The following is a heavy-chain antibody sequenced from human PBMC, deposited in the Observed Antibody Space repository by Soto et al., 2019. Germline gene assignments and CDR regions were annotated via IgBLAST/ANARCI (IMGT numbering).Heavy chain of an antibody. J-gene: IGHJ1*01. CDR2: IYHSGRP. CDR3: ARDGPRHIVGH. Sequence: QVQLQESGPGLVKPSGTLSLICAVSGGSISSVNWWSWLRQSPGKGLEWIGEIYHSGRPNYNPSLKSRVTISVDQSENHFSLTLSSVTAADTAMYYCARDGPRHIVGHWGQGTLVTVSS. CDR1: GGSISSVNW. D-gene: IGHD2-21*01. V-gene: IGHV4-4*02.